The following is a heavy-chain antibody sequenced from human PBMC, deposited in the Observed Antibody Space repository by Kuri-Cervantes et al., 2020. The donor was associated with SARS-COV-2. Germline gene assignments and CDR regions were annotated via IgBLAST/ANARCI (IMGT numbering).Heavy chain of an antibody. J-gene: IGHJ3*02. D-gene: IGHD5-24*01. CDR2: IYYSGST. Sequence: GSLRLSCTVSGFTISSYYWSWVRQPPGKGLEWIGYIYYSGSTNYNPSLKSRVTISVETSKNQFSLKLSSVTAADTAVYYCSGDKLQFDAFDIWGQGTMVTVSS. V-gene: IGHV4-59*01. CDR1: GFTISSYY. CDR3: SGDKLQFDAFDI.